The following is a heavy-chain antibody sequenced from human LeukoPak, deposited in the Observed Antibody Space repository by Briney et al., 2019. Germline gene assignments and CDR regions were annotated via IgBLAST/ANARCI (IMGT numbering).Heavy chain of an antibody. CDR1: GCTFSSYW. Sequence: GGSLRLSCAASGCTFSSYWMSWVRQAPGKGLEWVANIKQDGSEKYYVDSVKGRFTISRDNAKNSLYLQMNSLRAEDTTVYYCARDGIAAAVAVNSSWGQGTLVTVSS. CDR3: ARDGIAAAVAVNSS. J-gene: IGHJ4*02. CDR2: IKQDGSEK. V-gene: IGHV3-7*01. D-gene: IGHD6-13*01.